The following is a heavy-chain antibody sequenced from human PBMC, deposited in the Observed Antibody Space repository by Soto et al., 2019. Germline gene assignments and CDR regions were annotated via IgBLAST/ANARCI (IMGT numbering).Heavy chain of an antibody. V-gene: IGHV5-51*01. Sequence: GEALKISCEGSGYSFTSYWIGWVRQMPGKGLEWMGIIYPGDSDTRYSPSFQGQVTISADKSISTAYLQWSSLKASDTAMYYCAGGGVRGVITRTRDYYGMGVWGQGTTVTVSS. CDR1: GYSFTSYW. D-gene: IGHD3-10*01. J-gene: IGHJ6*02. CDR2: IYPGDSDT. CDR3: AGGGVRGVITRTRDYYGMGV.